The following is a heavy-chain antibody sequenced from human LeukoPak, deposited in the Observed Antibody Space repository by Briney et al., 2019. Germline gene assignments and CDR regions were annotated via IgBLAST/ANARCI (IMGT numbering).Heavy chain of an antibody. CDR1: GFTFSNHP. CDR3: AKEAQDCSGRGCYSSYFDF. Sequence: GGSLRLSCAASGFTFSNHPMHWVRQASGKRLEYVSAISPSGDRTWYADSVKGRFTISRDNSKNTLYLQMSSLRVEDTAMYYCAKEAQDCSGRGCYSSYFDFWGQGSLVTVSS. D-gene: IGHD2-15*01. CDR2: ISPSGDRT. J-gene: IGHJ4*02. V-gene: IGHV3-64*02.